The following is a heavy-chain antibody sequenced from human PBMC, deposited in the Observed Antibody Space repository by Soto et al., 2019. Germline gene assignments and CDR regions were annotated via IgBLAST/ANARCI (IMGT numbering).Heavy chain of an antibody. D-gene: IGHD2-21*02. J-gene: IGHJ4*02. V-gene: IGHV4-59*01. Sequence: PSETLSLTCTVSGGSISSYYWSWIRHPPGKGLEWIGYIYYSGSTNYNPSLKSRVTISVDTSKNQFSLKLSSVTAADTAVYYCARSSCGGDCNVRRFDYWGQGTLVTVSS. CDR1: GGSISSYY. CDR2: IYYSGST. CDR3: ARSSCGGDCNVRRFDY.